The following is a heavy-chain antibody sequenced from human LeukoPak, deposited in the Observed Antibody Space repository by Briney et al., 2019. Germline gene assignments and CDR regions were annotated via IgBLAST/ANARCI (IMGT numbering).Heavy chain of an antibody. CDR3: ARGRIQLWLLP. CDR2: INHSGST. CDR1: GGSFSGYY. V-gene: IGHV4-34*01. J-gene: IGHJ5*02. D-gene: IGHD5-18*01. Sequence: PSETLSLTCAVYGGSFSGYYWSWIRQPPGKGLEWIGEINHSGSTNYNPSLKSRVTISVDTSKNQFSLKLSSVTAADTAVYYCARGRIQLWLLPWGQGTLVTVSS.